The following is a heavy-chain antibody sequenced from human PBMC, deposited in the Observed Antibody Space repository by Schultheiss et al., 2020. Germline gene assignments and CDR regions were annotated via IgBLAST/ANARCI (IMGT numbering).Heavy chain of an antibody. CDR3: ASYHEVNSAFDI. D-gene: IGHD2-2*01. CDR2: IYYSGST. Sequence: SETMSLTCAVSGYSISSSNWWGWIRQPPGKGLEWIGYIYYSGSTYYNPSLKSRVTMSVDTSKNQFSLKLSSVTAVDTAVYYCASYHEVNSAFDIWGKGTMVTVSS. J-gene: IGHJ3*02. V-gene: IGHV4-28*01. CDR1: GYSISSSNW.